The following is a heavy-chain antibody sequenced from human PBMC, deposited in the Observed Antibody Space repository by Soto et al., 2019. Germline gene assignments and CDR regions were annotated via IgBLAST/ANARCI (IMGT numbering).Heavy chain of an antibody. CDR1: GFMFSSYW. Sequence: EVELVESGGGLVQPGGSLRLSCAATGFMFSSYWMTWVRQAPGQGLEWVANINQNGSERYYVDSVEGRXTXXXXNAKXXXXXXXXXLRVEDTAMYYCATDILDFWGQGTLVSVSS. D-gene: IGHD3-9*01. CDR2: INQNGSER. CDR3: ATDILDF. V-gene: IGHV3-7*05. J-gene: IGHJ4*02.